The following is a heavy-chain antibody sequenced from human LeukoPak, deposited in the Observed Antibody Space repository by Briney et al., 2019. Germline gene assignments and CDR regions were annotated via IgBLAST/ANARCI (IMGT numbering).Heavy chain of an antibody. V-gene: IGHV1-18*01. CDR3: ARAGSALGAYYDILTGYYALRY. Sequence: GASVKVSCKASGYTFTSYGISWVRQAPGQGLEWMGWISAYNGNTNYAQKLQDRVTMTTDTSTSTAYMELSSLRSGDTAVYYCARAGSALGAYYDILTGYYALRYWGQGTLVTVSS. CDR2: ISAYNGNT. J-gene: IGHJ4*02. D-gene: IGHD3-9*01. CDR1: GYTFTSYG.